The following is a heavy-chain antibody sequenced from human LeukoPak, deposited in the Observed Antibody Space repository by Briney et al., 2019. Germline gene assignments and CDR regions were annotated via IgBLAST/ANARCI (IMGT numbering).Heavy chain of an antibody. CDR3: ARKEYSSAFDY. CDR2: ISGSGGST. V-gene: IGHV3-23*01. Sequence: GGSLRLSCAASGFTVSSNYMSWVRQAPGKGLEWVSAISGSGGSTYYADSVKGRFTISRDNSKNTLYLQMNSLRAEDTAVYYCARKEYSSAFDYWGQGTLVTVSS. J-gene: IGHJ4*02. CDR1: GFTVSSNY. D-gene: IGHD6-19*01.